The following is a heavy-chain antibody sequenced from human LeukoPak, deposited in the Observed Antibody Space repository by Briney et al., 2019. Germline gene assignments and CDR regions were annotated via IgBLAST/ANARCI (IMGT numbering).Heavy chain of an antibody. J-gene: IGHJ5*02. CDR1: GFTFSSYE. V-gene: IGHV3-48*03. CDR2: ISSSGSTI. CDR3: ARGEAAAGTNWFDP. Sequence: GGSLRLSCAASGFTFSSYEMNWVRQALGKGLEWVSYISSSGSTIYYADSVKGRFTISRDNAKNSLYLQMNSLRAEDTAVYYCARGEAAAGTNWFDPWGQGTLVTVSS. D-gene: IGHD6-13*01.